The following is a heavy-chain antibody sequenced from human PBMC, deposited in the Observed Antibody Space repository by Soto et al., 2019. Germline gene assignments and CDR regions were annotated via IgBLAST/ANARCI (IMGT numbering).Heavy chain of an antibody. CDR1: GGSFSGYY. J-gene: IGHJ5*02. CDR2: INHSGST. CDR3: ARGRSGYYNWFDP. Sequence: QVQLQQWGAGLLKPSETLSLTCAVYGGSFSGYYWSWIRQPPGKGLEWIGEINHSGSTNYNPSLKSRVTISVDTSKNQCSLKLSSVTAADTAVYYCARGRSGYYNWFDPWGQGTLVTVSS. V-gene: IGHV4-34*01. D-gene: IGHD3-3*01.